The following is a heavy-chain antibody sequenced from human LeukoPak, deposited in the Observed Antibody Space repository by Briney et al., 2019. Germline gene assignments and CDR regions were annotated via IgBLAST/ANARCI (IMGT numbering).Heavy chain of an antibody. Sequence: SETLSLTCTVSGGSISTYFWSWIRQPAGKGLEWIGRLYTSGSTNYNPSLKSRVTISVDTSKNQFSLKLSSVTAADTAVYYCARGSPYVVPAAMRPGRWFDPWGQGTLVTVSS. J-gene: IGHJ5*02. CDR3: ARGSPYVVPAAMRPGRWFDP. CDR2: LYTSGST. D-gene: IGHD2-2*01. CDR1: GGSISTYF. V-gene: IGHV4-4*07.